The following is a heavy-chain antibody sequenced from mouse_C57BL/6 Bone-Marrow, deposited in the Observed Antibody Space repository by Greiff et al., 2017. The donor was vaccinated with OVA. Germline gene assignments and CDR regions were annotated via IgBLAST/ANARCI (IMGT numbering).Heavy chain of an antibody. V-gene: IGHV1-53*01. J-gene: IGHJ4*01. CDR3: ARWGDSFDYYAMDY. CDR2: INPSNGGP. CDR1: GYTFTRYW. Sequence: QVQLQQPGTELVKPGASVKLSCKASGYTFTRYWMHWVKQRPGQGLEWIGNINPSNGGPNYNEKFKSKATLTVDQSSSTAYMQLSSLTSEYSAVYYCARWGDSFDYYAMDYWGQGTSVTVSS.